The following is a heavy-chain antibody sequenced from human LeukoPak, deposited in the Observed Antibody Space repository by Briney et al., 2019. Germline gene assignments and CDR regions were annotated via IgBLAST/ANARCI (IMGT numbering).Heavy chain of an antibody. V-gene: IGHV4-59*12. CDR3: ARDHLVGFADAFDI. CDR1: GGSISSYY. Sequence: SETLSLTCTVSGGSISSYYWSWIRQPPGKGLEWIGYIYYSGSTNYNPSLKSRVTISVDTSKNQFSLKLSSVTAADTAVYYCARDHLVGFADAFDIWGQGTMVTVSS. CDR2: IYYSGST. J-gene: IGHJ3*02. D-gene: IGHD3-9*01.